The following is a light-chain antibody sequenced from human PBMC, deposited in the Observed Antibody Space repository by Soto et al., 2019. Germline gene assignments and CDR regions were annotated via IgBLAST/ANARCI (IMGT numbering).Light chain of an antibody. CDR1: SSDVGSYNR. V-gene: IGLV2-18*02. Sequence: QSVLTQPPSVSGSPGQSVAISCTGTSSDVGSYNRVSWYQQPPGTAPKLIIYEVSNRPSGVPDRFSGSKSGNTASLTISGLQAEDEADYYCTSYTSSYTVVFGGGTKLTVL. J-gene: IGLJ2*01. CDR3: TSYTSSYTVV. CDR2: EVS.